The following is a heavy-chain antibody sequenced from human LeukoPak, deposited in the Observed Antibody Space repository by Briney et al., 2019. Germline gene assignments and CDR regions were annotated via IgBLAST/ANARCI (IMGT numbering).Heavy chain of an antibody. CDR3: VRGAGPLFDP. V-gene: IGHV3-11*01. Sequence: GGSLRLSCAASGFTFSDHYMSWIRQAPGKGLEWLSYISTSSSTISYADSVKGRFTVSRDNAKNSLYLQMNGLRADDAAVYYCVRGAGPLFDPWGQGTLVTVSS. CDR1: GFTFSDHY. J-gene: IGHJ5*02. CDR2: ISTSSSTI.